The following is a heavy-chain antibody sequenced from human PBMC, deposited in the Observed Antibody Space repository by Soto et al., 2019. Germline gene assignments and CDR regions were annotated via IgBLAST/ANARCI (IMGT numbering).Heavy chain of an antibody. CDR1: GFTFSSHA. J-gene: IGHJ4*02. V-gene: IGHV3-23*01. CDR2: ISYSGSNT. D-gene: IGHD3-3*01. CDR3: AKRFTLFGEVKLSPDFDY. Sequence: ESGGGLVQPEGSLRLSCAASGFTFSSHAMSWVRQAPGKGLEWVSAISYSGSNTYYTDSVKGRFTISRDNSKNTLYLQMNRLRVEDTAIYYCAKRFTLFGEVKLSPDFDYWGQGTLVTVSS.